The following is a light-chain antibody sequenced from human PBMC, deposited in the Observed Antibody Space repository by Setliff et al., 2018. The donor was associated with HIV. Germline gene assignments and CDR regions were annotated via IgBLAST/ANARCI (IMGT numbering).Light chain of an antibody. CDR2: DVS. CDR1: SSDVGSYNF. CDR3: CSYTSSLTYG. V-gene: IGLV2-14*03. J-gene: IGLJ1*01. Sequence: SALTQPASVSGSPGQSITISCSGTSSDVGSYNFVSWYQQHPGKAPQLIIYDVSQRPSGVSSRFSGSKSGNTASLTISGLQAEDQADYYCCSYTSSLTYGFGTGTKVTVL.